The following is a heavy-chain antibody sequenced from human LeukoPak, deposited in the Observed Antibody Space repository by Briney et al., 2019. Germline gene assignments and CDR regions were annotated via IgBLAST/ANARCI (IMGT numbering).Heavy chain of an antibody. Sequence: GASVKVSCKASGYTFSSYGISWVRQAPGQGLEWMGWISAYNGNTNYAQKLQGRVTMTTDTSTSTAYMELRSLRSDDTAVYYCARVLEWEQHNAFDIWGQGTMVTVSS. CDR1: GYTFSSYG. CDR2: ISAYNGNT. J-gene: IGHJ3*02. CDR3: ARVLEWEQHNAFDI. V-gene: IGHV1-18*01. D-gene: IGHD1-26*01.